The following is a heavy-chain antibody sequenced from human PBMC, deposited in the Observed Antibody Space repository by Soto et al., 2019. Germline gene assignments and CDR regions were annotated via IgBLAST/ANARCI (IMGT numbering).Heavy chain of an antibody. V-gene: IGHV4-38-2*02. Sequence: SLTGAGSVYSISIGYYWGWIRQPPGEGLEGMGRIGHRGTTYYNPSLKSRVTISVDTSQNLLSLQLSSVTAADKAVYYCVRDTFIVGTPWFDPWGQGTLVTVSS. CDR1: VYSISIGYY. CDR2: IGHRGTT. CDR3: VRDTFIVGTPWFDP. D-gene: IGHD1-26*01. J-gene: IGHJ5*02.